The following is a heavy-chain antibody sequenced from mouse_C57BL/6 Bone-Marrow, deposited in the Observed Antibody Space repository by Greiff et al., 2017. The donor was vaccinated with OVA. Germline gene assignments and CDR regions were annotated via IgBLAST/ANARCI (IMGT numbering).Heavy chain of an antibody. CDR1: GYSFTGYY. D-gene: IGHD1-1*01. J-gene: IGHJ3*01. CDR3: ARGITTDRGGFAY. V-gene: IGHV1-42*01. CDR2: INPSTGGT. Sequence: EVQLQQSGPELVKPGASVKISCKASGYSFTGYYMNWVKQSPEKSLEWIGEINPSTGGTTYNQKFKAKATLTVDKSSSTAYMQLKSLTSEDSAVYDCARGITTDRGGFAYWGQGTLVTVSA.